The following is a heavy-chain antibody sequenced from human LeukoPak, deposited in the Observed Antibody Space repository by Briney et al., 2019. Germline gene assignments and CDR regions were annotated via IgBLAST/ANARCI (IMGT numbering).Heavy chain of an antibody. J-gene: IGHJ4*02. D-gene: IGHD6-19*01. V-gene: IGHV3-23*01. CDR3: ARDYGGIAVAGIDY. Sequence: GGSLRLSCAASGFTFTSYAMTWVRQAPGKGLEWVSSISNSGVSTYHADSVKGRFTISRDNSKNSLYLQMNSLRAEDTAVYYCARDYGGIAVAGIDYWGQGTLVTVSS. CDR2: ISNSGVST. CDR1: GFTFTSYA.